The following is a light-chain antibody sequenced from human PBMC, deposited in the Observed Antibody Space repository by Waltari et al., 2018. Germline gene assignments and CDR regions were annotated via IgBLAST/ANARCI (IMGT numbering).Light chain of an antibody. V-gene: IGKV1-39*01. Sequence: DIQMTQSPSPLSSSVGDRVTITCRASQTINTHLNWYQQKPGKAPKLLIYTASTLQSGVPSRFSGSGFGTDFTLTISSLQPEDFATYYCQQSYSTPWTFGQGTKVEIK. CDR2: TAS. CDR3: QQSYSTPWT. J-gene: IGKJ1*01. CDR1: QTINTH.